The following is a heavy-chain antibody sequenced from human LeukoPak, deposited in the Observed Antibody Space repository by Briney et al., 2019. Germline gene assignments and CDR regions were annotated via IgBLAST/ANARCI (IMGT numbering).Heavy chain of an antibody. CDR1: GFTFSSYW. V-gene: IGHV3-7*01. Sequence: GGSLRLSCTASGFTFSSYWMSWVRQAPGKGLEWVANIRQDGGLKHYVDSVKGRFTISRDNAENSLYLQMNSLRAEDTAVYYCAREIVGAIKSYFDYWGQGTLVTASS. CDR3: AREIVGAIKSYFDY. D-gene: IGHD1-26*01. CDR2: IRQDGGLK. J-gene: IGHJ4*02.